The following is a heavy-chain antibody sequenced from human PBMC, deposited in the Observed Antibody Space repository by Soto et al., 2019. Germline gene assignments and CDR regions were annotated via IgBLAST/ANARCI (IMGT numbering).Heavy chain of an antibody. CDR1: GGSFSGYY. V-gene: IGHV4-34*01. Sequence: QVQLQQWGAGLLKPSETLSLTCAVYGGSFSGYYWTWIRQPPEKGLEWIGEINPSGSTNYNPSLTSRDTISADASTSQFSLELGCVTAADTAVYYGARGVSGWSGFDPWGQGTLVTVSS. CDR2: INPSGST. CDR3: ARGVSGWSGFDP. D-gene: IGHD6-19*01. J-gene: IGHJ5*02.